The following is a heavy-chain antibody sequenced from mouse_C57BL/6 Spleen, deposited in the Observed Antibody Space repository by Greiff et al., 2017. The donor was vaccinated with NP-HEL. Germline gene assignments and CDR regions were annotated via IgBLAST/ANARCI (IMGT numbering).Heavy chain of an antibody. CDR1: GYSFTGYY. CDR2: INPSTGGT. V-gene: IGHV1-42*01. Sequence: EVQLQQSGPELVKPGASVKISCKASGYSFTGYYMNWVKQSPEKSLEWIGDINPSTGGTTYNQKFKAKATLTVDKSSSTAYMQLKSLTSEDSAVYYCARRAYGNPFAYWGQGTLVTVSA. J-gene: IGHJ3*01. CDR3: ARRAYGNPFAY. D-gene: IGHD2-1*01.